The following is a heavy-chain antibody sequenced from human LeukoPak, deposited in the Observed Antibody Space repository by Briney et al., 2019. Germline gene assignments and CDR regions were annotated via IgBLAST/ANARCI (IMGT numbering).Heavy chain of an antibody. Sequence: SETLSLTCTVSGGSISSSSYYWGWIRQPPGKWLEWIGSIYYSGSTYYNPSLKSRVTISVDTSKNQFSLKLSSVTAADTAVYYCARVVRAGAYHYDYWGQGTLVTVSS. J-gene: IGHJ4*02. CDR3: ARVVRAGAYHYDY. CDR2: IYYSGST. D-gene: IGHD2-2*01. V-gene: IGHV4-39*01. CDR1: GGSISSSSYY.